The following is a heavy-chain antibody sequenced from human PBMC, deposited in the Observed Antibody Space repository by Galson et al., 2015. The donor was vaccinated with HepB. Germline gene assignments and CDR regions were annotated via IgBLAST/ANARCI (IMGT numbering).Heavy chain of an antibody. Sequence: SLRLSCAASGFTFRNYGMQWVRQAPGKGLEWVAVVSYDGANKYHLDSVKGRFTISREDSKNTLYLQMNSLRLEDTAVYYCAKVRGYTYGPVDHWGQGTLVTVSS. CDR3: AKVRGYTYGPVDH. CDR1: GFTFRNYG. J-gene: IGHJ5*02. CDR2: VSYDGANK. V-gene: IGHV3-30*18. D-gene: IGHD5-18*01.